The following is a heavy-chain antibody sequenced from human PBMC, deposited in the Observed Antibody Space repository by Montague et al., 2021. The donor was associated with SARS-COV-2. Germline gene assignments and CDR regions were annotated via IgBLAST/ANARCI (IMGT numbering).Heavy chain of an antibody. D-gene: IGHD2-2*02. Sequence: ETLSLTCAVYGGSFSGYYWNWIRQPPGKGLEWIGEINHSGSAKYNPSLKRRVTISVDTSKNQFSLKLNSVTAADTAVYYCARLGEGVVPAPILGVGPYYSYFDVDVWGKGATVPVSS. V-gene: IGHV4-34*01. J-gene: IGHJ6*03. CDR1: GGSFSGYY. CDR2: INHSGSA. CDR3: ARLGEGVVPAPILGVGPYYSYFDVDV.